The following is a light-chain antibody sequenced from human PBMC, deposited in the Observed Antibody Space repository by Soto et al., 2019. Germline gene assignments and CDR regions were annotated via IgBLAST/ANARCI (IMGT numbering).Light chain of an antibody. Sequence: QAVVTQPASVSGSPGQSITISCTGTSSDVGGYNYVSWYQQHPGKAPKLMIYDVSNRPSGVSNRFSGSKSGNTASLTISGLQAEDKADYYCSSYTSSSTLYVFGTGTQLTVL. J-gene: IGLJ1*01. CDR2: DVS. CDR3: SSYTSSSTLYV. V-gene: IGLV2-14*01. CDR1: SSDVGGYNY.